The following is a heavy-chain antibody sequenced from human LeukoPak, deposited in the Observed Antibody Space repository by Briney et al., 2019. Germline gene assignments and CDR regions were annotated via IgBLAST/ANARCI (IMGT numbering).Heavy chain of an antibody. CDR2: INPNSGGT. J-gene: IGHJ3*02. V-gene: IGHV1-2*02. D-gene: IGHD2-15*01. CDR1: GCTFTGYY. Sequence: ASVKVSCKASGCTFTGYYMHWVRQAPGQGLEWMGWINPNSGGTNYAQKFQGRVTMTRDTSISTAYMELSRLRSDDTAVYYCARGNCSGGSCYSDIWGQGTMVTVSS. CDR3: ARGNCSGGSCYSDI.